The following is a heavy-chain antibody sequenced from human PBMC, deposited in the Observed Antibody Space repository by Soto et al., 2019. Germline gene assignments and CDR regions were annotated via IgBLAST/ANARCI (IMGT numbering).Heavy chain of an antibody. CDR2: ISAYNGNT. CDR1: GYTFTRYG. CDR3: ARGIYYDSSGYFTHFDY. J-gene: IGHJ4*02. Sequence: ASVKVSCKASGYTFTRYGISWVRQAPGQGLEWMGWISAYNGNTNYAQKLQGRVTMTTDTSTSTAYMELRSLRSDDTAVYYCARGIYYDSSGYFTHFDYWGQGTLVTVSS. V-gene: IGHV1-18*01. D-gene: IGHD3-22*01.